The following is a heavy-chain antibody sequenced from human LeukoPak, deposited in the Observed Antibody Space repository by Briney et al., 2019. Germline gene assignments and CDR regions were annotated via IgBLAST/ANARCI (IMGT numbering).Heavy chain of an antibody. V-gene: IGHV3-23*01. CDR2: INGFGDGT. J-gene: IGHJ5*02. CDR1: GFTFTNYA. CDR3: ARGTSGRYYSNWFDP. Sequence: GGSLRLSCAASGFTFTNYAMIWVRQAPGKGLEWVSAINGFGDGTYYAASVEGRFTISRDNSKNTLYLQMNSLRAEDTAVYYCARGTSGRYYSNWFDPWGQGTLLIVSS. D-gene: IGHD3-10*01.